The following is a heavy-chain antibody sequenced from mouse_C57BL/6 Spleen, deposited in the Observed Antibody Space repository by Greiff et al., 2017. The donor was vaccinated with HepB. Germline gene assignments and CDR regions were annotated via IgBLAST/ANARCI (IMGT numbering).Heavy chain of an antibody. J-gene: IGHJ4*01. Sequence: QVQLQQPGAELVKPGASVKLSCKASGYTFTSYWMHWEKQRPGQGLEWIGMIHPNSGSTNYNEKFKSKATLTVDKSSSTAYMQLSSLTSEDSAVYYCARRLLRYAMDYWGQGTSVTVSS. CDR1: GYTFTSYW. D-gene: IGHD1-1*01. CDR2: IHPNSGST. CDR3: ARRLLRYAMDY. V-gene: IGHV1-64*01.